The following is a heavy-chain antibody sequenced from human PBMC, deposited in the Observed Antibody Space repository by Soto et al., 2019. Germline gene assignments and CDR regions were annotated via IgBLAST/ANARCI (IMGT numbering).Heavy chain of an antibody. CDR3: AKGRGQNWKFDY. CDR2: ISGSGGTA. CDR1: GFTFSSYA. J-gene: IGHJ4*02. V-gene: IGHV3-23*01. Sequence: EVQLLESGGGSVQPGGSLRLSCAASGFTFSSYAMHWVRRPPGKGLEWVSSISGSGGTAYYADSVKGRFSISRDSLVNTLYLQMHSLRAEDTAVYYCAKGRGQNWKFDYWGQGTLVTVSP. D-gene: IGHD1-1*01.